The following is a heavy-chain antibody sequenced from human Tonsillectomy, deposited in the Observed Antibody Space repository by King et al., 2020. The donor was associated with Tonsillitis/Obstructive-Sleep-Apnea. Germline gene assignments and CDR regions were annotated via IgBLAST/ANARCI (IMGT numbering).Heavy chain of an antibody. CDR3: ARERYYYDSSGQRTWFDP. CDR2: IWFDGTNK. CDR1: GFTFSSYG. D-gene: IGHD3-22*01. V-gene: IGHV3-33*01. J-gene: IGHJ5*02. Sequence: VQLVESGGGVVQPGRSLRLSCAASGFTFSSYGMHWVRQAPGKGLEWVAVIWFDGTNKYYADSVKGRFTISRDNSKNTLYLKMNSLRAEDTAVYYCARERYYYDSSGQRTWFDPWGQGTLVTVSS.